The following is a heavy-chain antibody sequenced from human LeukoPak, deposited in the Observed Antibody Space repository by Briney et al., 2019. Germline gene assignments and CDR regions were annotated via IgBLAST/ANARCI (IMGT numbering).Heavy chain of an antibody. CDR3: ARDYYGSGNVDY. V-gene: IGHV3-30-3*01. J-gene: IGHJ4*02. CDR2: ISYDGSNK. Sequence: GGSLRLSCAASGFTFSSYAMHWVRQAPGKGLEWVAVISYDGSNKYYADSVKGRFTISRDNSKNTLYLQMNSLRAEDTAVYYCARDYYGSGNVDYWGQGTLVTISS. D-gene: IGHD3-10*01. CDR1: GFTFSSYA.